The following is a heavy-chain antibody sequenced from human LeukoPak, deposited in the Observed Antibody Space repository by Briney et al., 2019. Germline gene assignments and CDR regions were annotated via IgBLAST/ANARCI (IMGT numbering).Heavy chain of an antibody. V-gene: IGHV4-39*01. CDR2: IYYSGST. D-gene: IGHD3-3*01. Sequence: SETLSLTCTVSGGSISSSSYYWGWIRQPPGKGLEWIGNIYYSGSTYYNPSLKSRVTISVDTSKNQFSLKLSSVTAADTAVYYCARHFVPYYDFWSGYYTRWFDPWGQGTLVTVSS. CDR3: ARHFVPYYDFWSGYYTRWFDP. J-gene: IGHJ5*02. CDR1: GGSISSSSYY.